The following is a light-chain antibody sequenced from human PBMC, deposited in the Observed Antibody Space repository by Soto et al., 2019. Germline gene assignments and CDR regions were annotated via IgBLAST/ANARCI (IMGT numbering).Light chain of an antibody. CDR2: AAS. J-gene: IGKJ1*01. CDR3: LKYYNFSWT. CDR1: QDIRNT. Sequence: AIQMTQSPSSLSASVVDRVAISCRASQDIRNTLAWYQQKTGEAPKLLIFAASNLQSGVPYRFSGSGSVTDLNLAITGLQPEDFATYYCLKYYNFSWTCGQGTKVDIK. V-gene: IGKV1-6*01.